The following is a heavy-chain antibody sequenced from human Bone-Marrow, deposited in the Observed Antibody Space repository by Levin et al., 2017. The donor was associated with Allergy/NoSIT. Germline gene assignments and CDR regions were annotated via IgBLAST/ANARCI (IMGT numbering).Heavy chain of an antibody. J-gene: IGHJ4*02. D-gene: IGHD1-26*01. CDR1: GYTFTNFG. CDR3: ARAIGGYGGNYYFDF. CDR2: ISAANGNT. V-gene: IGHV1-18*01. Sequence: GESLKISCKASGYTFTNFGISWVRQAPGQGLEWMGWISAANGNTNYPQRFQGRVTLTTVTPTTTVHMELRSLRSDDTAVYYCARAIGGYGGNYYFDFWGQGTLVTVSS.